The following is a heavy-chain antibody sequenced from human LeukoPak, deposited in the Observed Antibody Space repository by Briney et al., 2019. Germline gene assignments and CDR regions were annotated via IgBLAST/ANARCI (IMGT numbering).Heavy chain of an antibody. J-gene: IGHJ3*02. Sequence: SSETLSLTCTVSGVSISSSSYYWGWIRKPPGKGLEWIGSIYYSGSTYSNPSLKSRVTISVDTSKDQFSLKLSSVTAADTSVYYCARLPSGYASSRTLPPFDIWCQGTMVTVSS. CDR1: GVSISSSSYY. V-gene: IGHV4-39*01. CDR3: ARLPSGYASSRTLPPFDI. D-gene: IGHD6-13*01. CDR2: IYYSGST.